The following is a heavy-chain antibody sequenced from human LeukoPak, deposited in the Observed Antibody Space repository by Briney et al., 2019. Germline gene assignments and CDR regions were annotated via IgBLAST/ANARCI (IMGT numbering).Heavy chain of an antibody. CDR3: AKDMLDCGGDCYSGGVDY. V-gene: IGHV3-43D*03. D-gene: IGHD2-21*02. J-gene: IGHJ4*02. Sequence: GGSLRLSCAASGFTFDDYAMHWVPQAPGKGLEWFSLISWDGGSTYYADSVKGRFTISRDNSKNSLYLQMDSLRAEDHALYYCAKDMLDCGGDCYSGGVDYWGQGTVVTVSS. CDR2: ISWDGGST. CDR1: GFTFDDYA.